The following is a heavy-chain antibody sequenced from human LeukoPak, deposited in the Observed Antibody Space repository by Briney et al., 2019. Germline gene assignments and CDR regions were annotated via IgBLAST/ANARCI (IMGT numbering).Heavy chain of an antibody. CDR1: GYTLTELS. CDR2: FDPEDGET. Sequence: ASVKVSCKVSGYTLTELSMHWVRQAPGKGLEWMGGFDPEDGETIYAQKFQGRVTMTEDTSTDTAYMELSSLRSEDTAVYYCATLPVVLKIVDAFDIWGQGTMVTVSS. CDR3: ATLPVVLKIVDAFDI. J-gene: IGHJ3*02. D-gene: IGHD2-8*01. V-gene: IGHV1-24*01.